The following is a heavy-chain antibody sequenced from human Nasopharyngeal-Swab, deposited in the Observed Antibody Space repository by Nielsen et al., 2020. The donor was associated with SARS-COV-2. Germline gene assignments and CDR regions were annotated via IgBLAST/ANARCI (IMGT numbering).Heavy chain of an antibody. J-gene: IGHJ4*02. D-gene: IGHD3-10*01. Sequence: LRLSCTVSGGSITSGGFYWTWIRQHPGKGLEWIGYIYYSGNTYYNPSLESRITISVDTSKNQFSLKLNSVTAADTAVYYCARGWAGHYFDYWGRGTLVTVSS. CDR2: IYYSGNT. CDR3: ARGWAGHYFDY. CDR1: GGSITSGGFY. V-gene: IGHV4-31*03.